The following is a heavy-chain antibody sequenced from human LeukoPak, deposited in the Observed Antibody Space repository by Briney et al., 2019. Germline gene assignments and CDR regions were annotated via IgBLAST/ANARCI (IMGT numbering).Heavy chain of an antibody. CDR2: INHSGST. CDR1: GGSFSGYY. D-gene: IGHD2-2*02. Sequence: PSETLSLTCAVSGGSFSGYYWSWIRQPPGKGLEWIGEINHSGSTNYNPSLKSRVTISVDTSKNQFSLKLSSVTAADTAVYYCARAHKYCSSTSCYTVYFQHWGQGTLVTVSS. CDR3: ARAHKYCSSTSCYTVYFQH. V-gene: IGHV4-34*01. J-gene: IGHJ1*01.